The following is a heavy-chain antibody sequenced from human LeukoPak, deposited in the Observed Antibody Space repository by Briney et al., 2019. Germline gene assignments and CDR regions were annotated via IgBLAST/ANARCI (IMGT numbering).Heavy chain of an antibody. CDR2: INPNSGGT. Sequence: ASVKVSCKASGGTFSSYAISWVRQAPGQGLEWMGWINPNSGGTNYAQKFQGRVTMTRDTSISTAYMELSRLRSDDTAVYYCARDPPIVVVPAAYGDYWGQGTLVTVSS. J-gene: IGHJ4*02. V-gene: IGHV1-2*02. D-gene: IGHD2-2*01. CDR3: ARDPPIVVVPAAYGDY. CDR1: GGTFSSYA.